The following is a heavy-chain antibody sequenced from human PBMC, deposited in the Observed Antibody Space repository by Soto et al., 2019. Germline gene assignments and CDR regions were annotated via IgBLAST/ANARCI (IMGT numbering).Heavy chain of an antibody. CDR2: IIPIFGTA. CDR1: GGTFSSYA. V-gene: IGHV1-69*13. Sequence: EASVKVSCKASGGTFSSYAISWVRQAPGQGLEWMGGIIPIFGTANYAQKFQGRVTITADESTSTAYMELSSLRSEDTAVYYCARDDDILTGTGDYYYGMDVWGQGTTVTVSS. CDR3: ARDDDILTGTGDYYYGMDV. J-gene: IGHJ6*02. D-gene: IGHD3-9*01.